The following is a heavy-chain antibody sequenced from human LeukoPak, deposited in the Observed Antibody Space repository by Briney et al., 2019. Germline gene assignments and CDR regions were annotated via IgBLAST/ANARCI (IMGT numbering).Heavy chain of an antibody. D-gene: IGHD3-22*01. J-gene: IGHJ5*02. V-gene: IGHV3-23*01. Sequence: AGGTLRLSCAASGFTFSSYAMSWVRQAPGKGLEWVSAISGSGGSTYYADSVKGRFTISRDNSKNTLYLQMNSLRAEDTAVYYCAKDPNYYDSSGYYHWGQGTLVTVSS. CDR1: GFTFSSYA. CDR2: ISGSGGST. CDR3: AKDPNYYDSSGYYH.